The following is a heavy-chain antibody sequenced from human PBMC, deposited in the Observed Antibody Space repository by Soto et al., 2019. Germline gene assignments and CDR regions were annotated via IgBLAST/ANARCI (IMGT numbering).Heavy chain of an antibody. D-gene: IGHD3-10*01. CDR2: INAGNGDT. V-gene: IGHV1-3*01. CDR1: RYSFTTYA. Sequence: GASVKVSCKASRYSFTTYALHWVRQAPGQRLERMGWINAGNGDTKYSEKFQGRVTITRDNAKNSLYLQMNSLRAEDTAVYYCARDRSLYYGSGWEGIGHWGQGTLVTVSS. CDR3: ARDRSLYYGSGWEGIGH. J-gene: IGHJ5*02.